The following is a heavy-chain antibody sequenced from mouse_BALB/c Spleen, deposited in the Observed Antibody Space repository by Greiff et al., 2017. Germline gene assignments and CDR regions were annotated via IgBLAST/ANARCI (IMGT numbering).Heavy chain of an antibody. V-gene: IGHV5-12-1*01. Sequence: EVKLVESGGGLVKPGGSLKLSCAASGFAFSSYDMSWVRQTPEKRLEWVAYISSGGGSTYCPDTVKGRFTISRDNAKNTLYLQMSSLKSEDTAMYYCARDDYGIWFAYWGQGTLVTVSA. D-gene: IGHD1-1*01. CDR2: ISSGGGST. CDR1: GFAFSSYD. CDR3: ARDDYGIWFAY. J-gene: IGHJ3*01.